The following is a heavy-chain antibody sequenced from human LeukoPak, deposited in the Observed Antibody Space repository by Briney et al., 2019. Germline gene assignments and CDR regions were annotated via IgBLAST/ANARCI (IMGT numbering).Heavy chain of an antibody. D-gene: IGHD3-22*01. J-gene: IGHJ3*02. V-gene: IGHV1-46*01. CDR2: INPSGGST. CDR3: ARDASSGYYEDAFDI. CDR1: GYTFTSYG. Sequence: GASVKVSCKASGYTFTSYGISWVRQAPGQGLEWMGIINPSGGSTSYAQKFQGRVTMTRDTSTSTVYMELSSLRSEDTAVYYCARDASSGYYEDAFDIWGQGTMVTVSS.